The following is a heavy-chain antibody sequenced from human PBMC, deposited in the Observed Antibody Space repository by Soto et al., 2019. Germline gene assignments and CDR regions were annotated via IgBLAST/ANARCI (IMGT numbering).Heavy chain of an antibody. Sequence: GWSLRRSCAASGFTFSSYAMSLVRQAPGKGLEWVSAISGSGGSTYYADSVKGRFTISRANSKNTLYLQMNSLRAEDTAVYYCAKDHTLLGASHEYWGEGTLVTVSS. D-gene: IGHD1-26*01. V-gene: IGHV3-23*01. CDR1: GFTFSSYA. CDR3: AKDHTLLGASHEY. CDR2: ISGSGGST. J-gene: IGHJ4*02.